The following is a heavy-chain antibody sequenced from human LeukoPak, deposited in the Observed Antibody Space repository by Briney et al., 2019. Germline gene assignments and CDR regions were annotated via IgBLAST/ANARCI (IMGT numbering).Heavy chain of an antibody. D-gene: IGHD6-13*01. CDR1: GGSISSYY. Sequence: SGTLSLTCTVSGGSISSYYWSWIRQPAGKGLEWIGRIYTTGSTSYNPSLKSRVTMSVDTSNNQFSLKLSSVTAADTALYYCARGIAAAAKQGGFDYWGQGTLVTVSS. J-gene: IGHJ4*02. CDR3: ARGIAAAAKQGGFDY. V-gene: IGHV4-4*07. CDR2: IYTTGST.